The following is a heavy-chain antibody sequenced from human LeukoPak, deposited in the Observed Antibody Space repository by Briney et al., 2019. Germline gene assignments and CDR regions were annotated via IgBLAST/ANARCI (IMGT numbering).Heavy chain of an antibody. Sequence: GGSLRLSCAASGFTFSSYTMNWVRQAPGKGLEWVSSITSSSYIYYADSVKGRFTISRDNAKNSVYLQMNSLRAEDTAVYYCARNIPFDYWGQGTLITVSS. CDR2: ITSSSYI. J-gene: IGHJ4*02. CDR3: ARNIPFDY. D-gene: IGHD1/OR15-1a*01. CDR1: GFTFSSYT. V-gene: IGHV3-21*06.